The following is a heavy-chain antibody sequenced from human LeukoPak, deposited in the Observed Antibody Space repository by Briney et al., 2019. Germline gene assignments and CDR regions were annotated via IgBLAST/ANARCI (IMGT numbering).Heavy chain of an antibody. V-gene: IGHV3-21*01. J-gene: IGHJ4*02. Sequence: PGGSLRLSCAASGFTFSSYSMNWVRQAPGKGLEWVSSISSSSSYIYYADSVKGRFTISRDNAKNSLYLQMNSLRAEDTAVYYCARDHVDTAMVFTPPDYWGQGTLVTVSS. CDR3: ARDHVDTAMVFTPPDY. D-gene: IGHD5-18*01. CDR1: GFTFSSYS. CDR2: ISSSSSYI.